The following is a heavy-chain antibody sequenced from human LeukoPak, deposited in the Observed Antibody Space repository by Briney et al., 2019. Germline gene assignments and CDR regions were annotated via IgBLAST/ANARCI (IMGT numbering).Heavy chain of an antibody. CDR1: GFTFSSYA. D-gene: IGHD2-21*01. CDR2: ISGSGGST. Sequence: GGSLRLSCAASGFTFSSYAMSWVRQAPGKGLEWVSAISGSGGSTYYPDSVKGRFTISRDNAKNSLYLQMNSLRVEDTAVYYCTRFESDFAYYYGMDVWGQGTTVTVSS. V-gene: IGHV3-23*01. J-gene: IGHJ6*02. CDR3: TRFESDFAYYYGMDV.